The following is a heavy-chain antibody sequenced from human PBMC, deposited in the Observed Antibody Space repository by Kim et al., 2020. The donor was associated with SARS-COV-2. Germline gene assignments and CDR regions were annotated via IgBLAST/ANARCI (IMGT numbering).Heavy chain of an antibody. D-gene: IGHD3-22*01. Sequence: GGSLRLSCAASGFTFGDYAMHWVRQAPGKGLEWVSGISWNSGSIGYADSVKGRFTISRDNAKNSLYLQMNSLRAEDTALHYCAKVGFNYYDSSGQHDAFDIWGQGTMVTVSS. CDR1: GFTFGDYA. V-gene: IGHV3-9*01. CDR3: AKVGFNYYDSSGQHDAFDI. J-gene: IGHJ3*02. CDR2: ISWNSGSI.